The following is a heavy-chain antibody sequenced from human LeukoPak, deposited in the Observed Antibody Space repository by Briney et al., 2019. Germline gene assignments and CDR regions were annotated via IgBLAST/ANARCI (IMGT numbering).Heavy chain of an antibody. CDR2: ISGSGDTT. Sequence: PGGSLRLSCAASGFTFSSFGMNWVRQAPGKGLEWVSVISGSGDTTYYADSVKGRFVISRDNSKNTLYLQMNSLRAEDTAIYYCAKGVSSGWYEIDHWGQGTLVTVSS. V-gene: IGHV3-23*01. D-gene: IGHD6-19*01. J-gene: IGHJ4*02. CDR1: GFTFSSFG. CDR3: AKGVSSGWYEIDH.